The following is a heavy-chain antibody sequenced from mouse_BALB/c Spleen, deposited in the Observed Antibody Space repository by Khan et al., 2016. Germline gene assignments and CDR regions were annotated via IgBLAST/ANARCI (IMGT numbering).Heavy chain of an antibody. CDR3: TRHYYGSSFWFAY. Sequence: EVELVESGGGLVQPGESLKLSCESNEYEFPSHDMSWVRKPPEKRLELVAAINSAGNDTYYPDTMERRFIISRDNTKKTLYLQINSLRSENTALYYCTRHYYGSSFWFAYWGQGTLVTVSA. J-gene: IGHJ3*01. CDR2: INSAGNDT. CDR1: EYEFPSHD. V-gene: IGHV5-2*01. D-gene: IGHD1-1*01.